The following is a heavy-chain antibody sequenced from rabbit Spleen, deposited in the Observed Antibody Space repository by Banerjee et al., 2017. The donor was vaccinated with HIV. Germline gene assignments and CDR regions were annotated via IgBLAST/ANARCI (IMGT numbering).Heavy chain of an antibody. J-gene: IGHJ6*01. CDR3: ARDAASSFSSYGMDL. V-gene: IGHV1S45*01. CDR2: IDSGSSGFT. D-gene: IGHD8-1*01. CDR1: GLDFSSSYW. Sequence: QQQLEESGGGLVQPEGSLTLTCTASGLDFSSSYWICCVRQAPGKGLEWIACIDSGSSGFTYFASWAKGRFTISKTSSTTMTLQMTSLTVADTATYFCARDAASSFSSYGMDLWGPGTLVTVS.